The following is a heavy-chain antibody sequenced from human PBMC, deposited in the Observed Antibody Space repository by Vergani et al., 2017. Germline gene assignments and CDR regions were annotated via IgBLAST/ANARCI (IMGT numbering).Heavy chain of an antibody. J-gene: IGHJ4*02. V-gene: IGHV1-69*14. Sequence: QVQLVQSGAEVKKPGSSVKVSCKASGGTFSSYAISWVRQAPGQGLEWMGRIIPIFGTANYAQKFQGRVTITADKSTSTAYMELSSLRSEDTAVYYCARGAGYYYGSGAPAHFDYWGQGTLVTXSS. D-gene: IGHD3-10*01. CDR3: ARGAGYYYGSGAPAHFDY. CDR1: GGTFSSYA. CDR2: IIPIFGTA.